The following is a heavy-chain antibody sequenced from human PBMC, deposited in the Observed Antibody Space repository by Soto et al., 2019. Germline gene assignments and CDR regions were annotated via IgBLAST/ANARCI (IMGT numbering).Heavy chain of an antibody. V-gene: IGHV3-72*01. D-gene: IGHD7-27*01. CDR3: TRGAGEHQKLEGYYYGLDV. CDR1: GFTLSDHY. J-gene: IGHJ6*02. Sequence: GSLRLSCAASGFTLSDHYMDWVRKAPGKGLEWVGRTRNKANSYTTEYAASVKGRFTISRDGSENSLFLQMNSLNTDDTAVYYCTRGAGEHQKLEGYYYGLDVWGLGTTVTVSS. CDR2: TRNKANSYTT.